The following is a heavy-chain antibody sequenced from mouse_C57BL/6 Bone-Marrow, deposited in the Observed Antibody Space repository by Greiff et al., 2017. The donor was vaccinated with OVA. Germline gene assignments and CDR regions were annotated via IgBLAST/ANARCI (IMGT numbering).Heavy chain of an antibody. CDR1: GFSFNTYA. Sequence: EVKLVESGGGLVQPKGSLKLSCAASGFSFNTYAMNWVRQAPGKGLEWVARIRSKSNNYATYYADSVKDRFTISRDDLESMLYLQMNNLKTEDTAMYYCVRQKRVYYDYDGYFDYWGQGTTLTVSS. D-gene: IGHD2-4*01. J-gene: IGHJ2*01. CDR3: VRQKRVYYDYDGYFDY. V-gene: IGHV10-1*01. CDR2: IRSKSNNYAT.